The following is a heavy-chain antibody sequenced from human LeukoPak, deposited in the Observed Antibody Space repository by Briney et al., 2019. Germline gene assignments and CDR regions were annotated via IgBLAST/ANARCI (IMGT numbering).Heavy chain of an antibody. J-gene: IGHJ3*02. V-gene: IGHV1-2*06. CDR3: AKDLPTLAYCGGDCYSGDAFDI. Sequence: GASVKVSCKASGYTFTGYYMHWVRQAPGQGLEWMGRINPNSGGTNYAQKFQGRVTMTRDTSISTAYMELSRLRSDDTAVYYCAKDLPTLAYCGGDCYSGDAFDIWGQGTMVTVSS. D-gene: IGHD2-21*02. CDR1: GYTFTGYY. CDR2: INPNSGGT.